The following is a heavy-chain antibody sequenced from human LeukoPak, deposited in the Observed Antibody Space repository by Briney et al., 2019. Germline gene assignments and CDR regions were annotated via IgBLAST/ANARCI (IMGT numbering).Heavy chain of an antibody. CDR3: ARAYSGYDR. CDR1: GYTFTSYY. V-gene: IGHV1-2*06. CDR2: INPKSGGT. J-gene: IGHJ4*02. D-gene: IGHD5-12*01. Sequence: ASVKVSCKASGYTFTSYYMHWVGQAPGQGGEWMGRINPKSGGTNYAQNFQGRVTMTRDTSISTAYMELSRLRSDDTAVYYCARAYSGYDRWGQGTLVTVSS.